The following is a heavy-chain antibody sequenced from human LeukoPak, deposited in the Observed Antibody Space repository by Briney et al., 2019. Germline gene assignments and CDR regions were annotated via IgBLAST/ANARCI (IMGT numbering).Heavy chain of an antibody. J-gene: IGHJ4*02. CDR1: GGSFSGYY. D-gene: IGHD4-11*01. Sequence: SETLSLTCAVYGGSFSGYYWSWIRQPPGKGLEWIGEINHSGSTNYNPSLKSRVTISVDTSKNQFSLKLGSVTAADTAVYYCARGYSNLDYWGQGTLVTVSS. V-gene: IGHV4-34*01. CDR3: ARGYSNLDY. CDR2: INHSGST.